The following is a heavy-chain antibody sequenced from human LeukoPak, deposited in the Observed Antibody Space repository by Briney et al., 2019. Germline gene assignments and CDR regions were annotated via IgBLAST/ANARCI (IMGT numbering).Heavy chain of an antibody. J-gene: IGHJ4*02. CDR1: GYSFSDHY. CDR3: ARGYRTGDMTIFAY. V-gene: IGHV1-2*02. Sequence: ASVKVSCKASGYSFSDHYMQWVRQAPGQGLEWMGWIYPNNGGTGYAQNFQGRVTMTRDTYINTVYMELTRLRFDDTAVYYCARGYRTGDMTIFAYWGQGSLVTVSS. D-gene: IGHD3-3*01. CDR2: IYPNNGGT.